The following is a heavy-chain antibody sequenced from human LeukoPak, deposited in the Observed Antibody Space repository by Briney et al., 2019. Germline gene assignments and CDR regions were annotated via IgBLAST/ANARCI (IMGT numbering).Heavy chain of an antibody. D-gene: IGHD3-3*01. J-gene: IGHJ3*02. V-gene: IGHV3-23*01. CDR1: GFTFSSYA. CDR3: AKAFTIFGVVMEAFDI. Sequence: GGSLRPSCAASGFTFSSYAMSWVRQAPGKGLEWVSAISGSGGSTYYADSVKGRFTISRDNSKNTLYLQMNSLRAEDTAVYYCAKAFTIFGVVMEAFDIWGQGTMVTVSS. CDR2: ISGSGGST.